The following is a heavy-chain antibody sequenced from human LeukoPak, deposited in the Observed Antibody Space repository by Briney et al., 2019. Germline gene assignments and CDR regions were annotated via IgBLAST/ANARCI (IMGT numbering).Heavy chain of an antibody. J-gene: IGHJ4*02. D-gene: IGHD3-10*01. CDR2: MNPNSGNT. V-gene: IGHV1-8*01. CDR3: ATMVRGVNYYFDY. CDR1: GYTFTSYD. Sequence: ASVKVSCKASGYTFTSYDINWVRQATGQGLEWMGWMNPNSGNTGYAQKFQGRVTMTRDTSISTAYMELSRLRSDDTAVYYCATMVRGVNYYFDYWGQGTLVTVSS.